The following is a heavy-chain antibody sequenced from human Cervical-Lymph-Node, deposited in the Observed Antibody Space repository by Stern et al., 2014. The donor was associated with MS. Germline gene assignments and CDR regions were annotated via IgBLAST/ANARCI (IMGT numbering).Heavy chain of an antibody. D-gene: IGHD5-24*01. CDR2: IHNSGTT. CDR1: GGSLSSAEYY. J-gene: IGHJ4*02. V-gene: IGHV4-30-4*01. CDR3: SRDADGYSLVFGY. Sequence: QVQLQESGPGLVKPSQTLSLTCAVTGGSLSSAEYYWSWIRQSPGQGLEWIGSIHNSGTTYYNPFLKSRVTISVDTSKNQFSLKLRSVTAADTAVYYCSRDADGYSLVFGYWGRGTLVTVSS.